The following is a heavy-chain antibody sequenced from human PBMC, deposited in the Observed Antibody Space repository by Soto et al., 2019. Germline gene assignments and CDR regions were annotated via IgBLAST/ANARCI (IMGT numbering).Heavy chain of an antibody. CDR2: ISYDGSDK. J-gene: IGHJ4*02. CDR3: AKASSSGLFDY. D-gene: IGHD3-16*01. V-gene: IGHV3-30*18. Sequence: GGSLRLSCAASGFTFSSYGMHWVRQAPGKGLEWVAGISYDGSDKYYADSVKGRFTISRDNSKNTLYLQMNSLRAEDTAVYYCAKASSSGLFDYWGQGTLVTVSS. CDR1: GFTFSSYG.